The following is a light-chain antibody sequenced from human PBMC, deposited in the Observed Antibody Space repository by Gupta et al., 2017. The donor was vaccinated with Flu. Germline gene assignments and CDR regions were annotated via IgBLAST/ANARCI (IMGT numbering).Light chain of an antibody. CDR1: QSLVSTDHNADD. CDR2: WAS. V-gene: IGKV4-1*01. J-gene: IGKJ1*01. CDR3: QQYYGSPRT. Sequence: IVMTQSPDSLPVSLGERATTNCKSSQSLVSTDHNADDLAWDQQKPGQPPKLLIYWASTRGSGVPDRCSGSGSGTDFTLTTNSLQAEEVLVYYCQQYYGSPRTFGQGTKVEI.